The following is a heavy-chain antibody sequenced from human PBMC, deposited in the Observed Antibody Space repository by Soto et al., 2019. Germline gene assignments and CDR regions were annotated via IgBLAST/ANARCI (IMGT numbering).Heavy chain of an antibody. D-gene: IGHD6-19*01. Sequence: QVQLQESGPGLVKPSGTLSLTCAVSGGSISSSNWWSWVRQPPGKGREWIGEIYHSGSTNYHPSLKSRVTISVDQSKNQFSLKLSSVSAADTAVYYCARGYSSGWYDPSWFDPWGQGTLVTVSS. CDR3: ARGYSSGWYDPSWFDP. CDR1: GGSISSSNW. J-gene: IGHJ5*02. V-gene: IGHV4-4*02. CDR2: IYHSGST.